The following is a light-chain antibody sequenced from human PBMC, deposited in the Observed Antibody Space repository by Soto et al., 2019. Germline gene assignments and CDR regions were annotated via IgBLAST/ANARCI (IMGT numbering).Light chain of an antibody. CDR1: QSVNSN. J-gene: IGKJ2*02. Sequence: EIVMTQSPATLSVSPGERATLSCRASQSVNSNLAWYQQKPGQAPRLLIYGASTRAAGIPARFSGSGSGTEFSLTISSLQSEDFATYYCQQYDTLPRTFGQGTKLDVK. CDR3: QQYDTLPRT. CDR2: GAS. V-gene: IGKV3-15*01.